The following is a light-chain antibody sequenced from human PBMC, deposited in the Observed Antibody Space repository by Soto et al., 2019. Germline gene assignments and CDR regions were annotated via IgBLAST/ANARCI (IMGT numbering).Light chain of an antibody. V-gene: IGKV4-1*01. CDR3: QQYYRPWT. Sequence: DIVMTQSPDSLAVSLGERATINCKSSQSVLYSSNNKNYVAWYQQKPGQPPKLLIYWASTRESGLPDRFSGSGSGTDFTLTSSSLQAEDVAVYYCQQYYRPWTFGQGTKVEIK. CDR1: QSVLYSSNNKNY. J-gene: IGKJ1*01. CDR2: WAS.